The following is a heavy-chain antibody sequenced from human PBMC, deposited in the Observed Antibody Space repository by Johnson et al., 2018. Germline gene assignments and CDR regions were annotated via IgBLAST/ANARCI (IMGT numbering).Heavy chain of an antibody. D-gene: IGHD6-19*01. J-gene: IGHJ6*02. CDR1: GGSISSGPYY. CDR3: ARHHSEFAVAVGLDV. Sequence: QVQLQESGPGLVKPSETLSLTCTVSGGSISSGPYYWDWIRQPPGKGLEWIGIIYSNGITYYNPALESRVAISIDTSKNQFSLKLISLTAADTAVYYYARHHSEFAVAVGLDVWGQGTTVIVSS. V-gene: IGHV4-39*01. CDR2: IYSNGIT.